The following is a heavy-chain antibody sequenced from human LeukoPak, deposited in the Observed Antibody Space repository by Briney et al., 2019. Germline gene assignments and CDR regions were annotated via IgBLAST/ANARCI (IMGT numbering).Heavy chain of an antibody. V-gene: IGHV3-30*04. J-gene: IGHJ4*02. Sequence: GGSLRLSCAASGFTFSSYAMHWVRQAPGKGLEWVAVISYDGSNKYYADSVKGRFTISGDNSKNTLYLQMNSLRAEDTAVYYCARSEPGIAVADPFDYWGQGTLVTVSS. CDR1: GFTFSSYA. CDR3: ARSEPGIAVADPFDY. CDR2: ISYDGSNK. D-gene: IGHD6-19*01.